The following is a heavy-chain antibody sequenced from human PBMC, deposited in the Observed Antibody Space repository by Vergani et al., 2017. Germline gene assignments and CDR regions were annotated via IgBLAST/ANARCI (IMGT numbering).Heavy chain of an antibody. CDR3: ARGDVVVXAATPPYYYYGMDV. V-gene: IGHV3-21*01. CDR2: ISSSSSYI. D-gene: IGHD2-15*01. CDR1: GFTFSSYS. Sequence: EVQLVEPGGGLVKLGGSLRLSCAASGFTFSSYSMNWVRQAPGKGLEWVSSISSSSSYIYYADSVKGRFTISRDNAKNSLYLQMNSLRAEDTAVYYCARGDVVVXAATPPYYYYGMDVWGQGTTVTVSS. J-gene: IGHJ6*02.